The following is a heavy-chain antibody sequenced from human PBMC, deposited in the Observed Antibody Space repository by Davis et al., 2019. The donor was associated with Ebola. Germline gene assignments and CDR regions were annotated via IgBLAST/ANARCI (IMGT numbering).Heavy chain of an antibody. CDR3: ARDVAADSFVGDPFDY. D-gene: IGHD6-13*01. J-gene: IGHJ4*02. V-gene: IGHV3-73*01. Sequence: GESLKISCAASGFTFSGSAMHWVRQASGKGLEWVGRIRSKANSYATAYAASVKGRFTISRDDSKNTAYLQMNSLRAEDTAVYYCARDVAADSFVGDPFDYWGQGTLVTVSS. CDR2: IRSKANSYAT. CDR1: GFTFSGSA.